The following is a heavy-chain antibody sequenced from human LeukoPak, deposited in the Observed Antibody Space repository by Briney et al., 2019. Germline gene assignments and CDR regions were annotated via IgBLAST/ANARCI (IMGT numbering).Heavy chain of an antibody. J-gene: IGHJ4*02. CDR1: GGSISNYY. CDR2: IYYIGST. V-gene: IGHV4-59*12. CDR3: ASNWPGAYGDYVF. Sequence: SETLSLTCTVSGGSISNYYWSWIRQPPGKELKWIGYIYYIGSTNYNPSLKSRVTISVDTSKNQFSLKLSSVTAADTAVYYCASNWPGAYGDYVFWGQGTLVTVSS. D-gene: IGHD4-17*01.